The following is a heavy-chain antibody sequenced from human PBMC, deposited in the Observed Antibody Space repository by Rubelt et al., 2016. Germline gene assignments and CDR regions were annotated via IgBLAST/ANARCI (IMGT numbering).Heavy chain of an antibody. Sequence: QVQLVQSGAEVKKPGASVKVSCKASGYTFTRYGISWVRQAPGQGLEWMGWISAYNGNTTYAQKLQGRGTRTTDTPTSTAYRERRSLRYDDTAVYYCARDEPYSSSWYDYWGQGTLVTVSS. V-gene: IGHV1-18*01. J-gene: IGHJ4*02. CDR2: ISAYNGNT. CDR3: ARDEPYSSSWYDY. CDR1: GYTFTRYG. D-gene: IGHD6-13*01.